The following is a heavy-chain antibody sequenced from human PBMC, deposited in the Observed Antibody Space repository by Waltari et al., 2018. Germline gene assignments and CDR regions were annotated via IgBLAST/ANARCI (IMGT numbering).Heavy chain of an antibody. V-gene: IGHV1-69-2*01. J-gene: IGHJ6*03. Sequence: EVQLVQSGAEVKKPGATVKISCKVSGYTFTDYYMHWVQQAPGKGLEWMGLVDPEDGETRYAEKFQGRVTITADTSTDTAYMELSSLRSEDTAVYYCATALLRFLEGPSLYMDVWGKGTTVTVSS. CDR3: ATALLRFLEGPSLYMDV. CDR2: VDPEDGET. CDR1: GYTFTDYY. D-gene: IGHD3-3*01.